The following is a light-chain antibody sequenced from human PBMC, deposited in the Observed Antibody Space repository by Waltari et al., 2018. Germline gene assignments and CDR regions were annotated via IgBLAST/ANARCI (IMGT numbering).Light chain of an antibody. CDR2: EVS. V-gene: IGLV2-23*02. Sequence: QSALTQPASVSGSPGQSITISCTGTSSDVGSYNLVSWSQQHPDKAPKLMIYEVSNRPAGVSVRFSGSKSGNTASLTISGLQAEDEADYYCCSYAGSDTFVVLGGGTKLTVL. J-gene: IGLJ2*01. CDR1: SSDVGSYNL. CDR3: CSYAGSDTFVV.